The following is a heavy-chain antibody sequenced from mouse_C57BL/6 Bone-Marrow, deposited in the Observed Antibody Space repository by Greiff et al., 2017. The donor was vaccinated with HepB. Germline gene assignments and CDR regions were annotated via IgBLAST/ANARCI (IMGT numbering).Heavy chain of an antibody. D-gene: IGHD1-3*01. CDR2: IDPSDSET. CDR1: GYTFTSYW. CDR3: ARSTYRSAMDY. V-gene: IGHV1-52*01. J-gene: IGHJ4*01. Sequence: QVQLKQPGAELVRPGSSVKLSCKASGYTFTSYWMHWVKQRPIQGLEWIGNIDPSDSETDYNQKFKDKATLTVDKSSSTAYMRLSSLTSEDSAVYYCARSTYRSAMDYWGQGTSVTVSS.